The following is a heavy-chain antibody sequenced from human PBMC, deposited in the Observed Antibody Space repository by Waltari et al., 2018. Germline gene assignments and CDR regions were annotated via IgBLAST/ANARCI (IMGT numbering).Heavy chain of an antibody. D-gene: IGHD1-26*01. CDR1: GGTLDNSV. Sequence: QVQLVQSGAEVKKPGSSVNVSCQASGGTLDNSVINWVRQAPGQGLEWLGRNFTTPGLVNLAEKFQGRVAFTAQSSTTTAFMELINLSFNDAAVYFCTRGEIRMEPNDAFDIWGQGTVVAVSS. CDR3: TRGEIRMEPNDAFDI. J-gene: IGHJ3*02. CDR2: NFTTPGLV. V-gene: IGHV1-69*04.